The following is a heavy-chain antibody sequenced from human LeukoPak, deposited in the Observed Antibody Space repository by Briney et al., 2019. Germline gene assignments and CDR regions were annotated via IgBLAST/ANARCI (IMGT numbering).Heavy chain of an antibody. CDR3: AKDHYYYGSGIYFMHYFDY. Sequence: GGSLRLSCVASGFTFSSYGMHWVRQAPGKGLEWVAVISYDGSNKYYAESVKGRFTISRENSKDTLHLQMNSLRAEDTAVYYCAKDHYYYGSGIYFMHYFDYWGQGTLVTVSS. CDR2: ISYDGSNK. J-gene: IGHJ4*02. D-gene: IGHD3-10*01. V-gene: IGHV3-30*18. CDR1: GFTFSSYG.